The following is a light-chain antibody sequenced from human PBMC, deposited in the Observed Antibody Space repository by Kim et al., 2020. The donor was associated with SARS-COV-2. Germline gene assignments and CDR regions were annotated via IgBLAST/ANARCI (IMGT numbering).Light chain of an antibody. CDR3: QQRNSWPPAVT. Sequence: QGERATLSCRASQSIDTYLAWYQQRPGQAPRLLVYDASNRATGVPDRFSGSGSGTDFTLTISSLEPEDFSTYYCQQRNSWPPAVTFGGGTKVDIK. J-gene: IGKJ4*01. CDR1: QSIDTY. V-gene: IGKV3-11*01. CDR2: DAS.